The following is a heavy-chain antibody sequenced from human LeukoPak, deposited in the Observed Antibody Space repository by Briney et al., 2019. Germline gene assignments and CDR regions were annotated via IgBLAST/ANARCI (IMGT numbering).Heavy chain of an antibody. CDR2: IKQDGSEK. CDR3: ARDLPYGDYVEYFDY. D-gene: IGHD4-17*01. CDR1: GFTFSTFA. V-gene: IGHV3-7*01. Sequence: GGSLRLSCAASGFTFSTFAMSWVRQAPGKGLEWVANIKQDGSEKYYVDSVKGRFTISRDNAKNSLYLQMNSLRAEDTAVYYCARDLPYGDYVEYFDYWGQGTLVTVSS. J-gene: IGHJ4*02.